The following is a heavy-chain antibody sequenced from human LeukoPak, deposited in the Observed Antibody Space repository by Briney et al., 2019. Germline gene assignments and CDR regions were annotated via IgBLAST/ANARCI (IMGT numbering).Heavy chain of an antibody. Sequence: GASVKVSCKASGYTFTSYGISWVRQAPGQGLEWMGWISAYNGNTNYAQKLQGRVIMTTDTSTSTAYMELRSLRSDVTAVYYCAREGPYYYDSSGSSYWGQGTLVTVSS. D-gene: IGHD3-22*01. J-gene: IGHJ4*02. CDR1: GYTFTSYG. CDR2: ISAYNGNT. V-gene: IGHV1-18*01. CDR3: AREGPYYYDSSGSSY.